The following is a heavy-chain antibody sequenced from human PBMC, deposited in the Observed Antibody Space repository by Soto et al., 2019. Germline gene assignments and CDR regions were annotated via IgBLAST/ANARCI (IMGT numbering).Heavy chain of an antibody. CDR2: IYYSGST. V-gene: IGHV4-31*03. CDR3: ARGPAATHNYYYYMDV. Sequence: QVQLQESGPGLVKPSQTLSLTCTVSGVSISSGGYYWSWIRQHPGKGLEWIGYIYYSGSTYYNPSLKSRVTISVDTSKNQFSLKLSSVTAADTAVYYCARGPAATHNYYYYMDVWGKGTTVTVSS. CDR1: GVSISSGGYY. D-gene: IGHD6-25*01. J-gene: IGHJ6*03.